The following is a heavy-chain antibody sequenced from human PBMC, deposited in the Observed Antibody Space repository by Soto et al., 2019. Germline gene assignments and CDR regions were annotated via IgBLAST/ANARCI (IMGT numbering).Heavy chain of an antibody. CDR1: GFTFSNYA. Sequence: EVKLLESGGGLVQPGGSLRLSCAASGFTFSNYAMNWVRQAPGKGLEWVSVISGSGGSTYYADSVKGRFTISRDNSKNTLYLQMNGLRAEDTAVYYCASRSSGWYFDYWGQGTLVTVSS. CDR3: ASRSSGWYFDY. J-gene: IGHJ4*02. D-gene: IGHD6-19*01. CDR2: ISGSGGST. V-gene: IGHV3-23*01.